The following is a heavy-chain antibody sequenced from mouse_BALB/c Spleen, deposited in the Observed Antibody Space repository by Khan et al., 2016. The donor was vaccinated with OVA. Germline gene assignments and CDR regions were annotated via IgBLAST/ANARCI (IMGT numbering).Heavy chain of an antibody. CDR3: ATQGSTYTWFAY. V-gene: IGHV1S136*01. J-gene: IGHJ3*01. Sequence: VQLKQSGPELLKPGASVKMSCKASGYTFTSYVMHWVKQKPGQGLEWIGYIYPFNDDSKYSETFKGKATMTLDTFSNTAYMELSSLTSEDSAVYCCATQGSTYTWFAYWGQGTLVTVSA. D-gene: IGHD1-1*01. CDR2: IYPFNDDS. CDR1: GYTFTSYV.